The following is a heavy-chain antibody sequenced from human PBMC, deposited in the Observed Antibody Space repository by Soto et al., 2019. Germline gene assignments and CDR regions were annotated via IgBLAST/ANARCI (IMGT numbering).Heavy chain of an antibody. J-gene: IGHJ3*02. Sequence: QLHLVQSGAVVKKPGASVTVSCSASGYPVTAYYMHWVRQAPGRGLEWMGGINPATGAAKYTQTFRGRVTWTRDTPTSTVFMERRGLTPEDSADFYRARGGGVGVAGSAAFDMWGQGTLVTVSS. D-gene: IGHD3-3*01. CDR2: INPATGAA. CDR3: ARGGGVGVAGSAAFDM. V-gene: IGHV1-2*02. CDR1: GYPVTAYY.